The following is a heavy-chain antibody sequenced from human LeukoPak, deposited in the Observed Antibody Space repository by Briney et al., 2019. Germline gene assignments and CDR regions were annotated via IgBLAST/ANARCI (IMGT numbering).Heavy chain of an antibody. D-gene: IGHD3-9*01. CDR1: GGSISTYY. Sequence: PSETLSLTCTVSGGSISTYYWSWIRQPPGKGLEWIGYINYSRSTNYNPSLKSRVTISVDTSKNQFSLKLSSVTAADTAVYYCARPNRLRYFDHRVSPTDGAFDIWGQGTMVTVSS. V-gene: IGHV4-59*12. CDR3: ARPNRLRYFDHRVSPTDGAFDI. CDR2: INYSRST. J-gene: IGHJ3*02.